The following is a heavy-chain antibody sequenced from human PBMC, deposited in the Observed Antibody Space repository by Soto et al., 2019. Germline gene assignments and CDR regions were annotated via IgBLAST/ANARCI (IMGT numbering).Heavy chain of an antibody. CDR1: GYSISTVYYF. J-gene: IGHJ5*01. D-gene: IGHD2-15*01. V-gene: IGHV4-30-4*01. CDR2: IYQSATT. CDR3: ARGRYCLTGRCFPNWFDS. Sequence: QVQLLESGPGLVKPSQTLSLTCSVSGYSISTVYYFWALVRQPPGQALEYIGYIYQSATTYYNPSFESRVAISLDTSKSQFSLNVTSLTAADTAVYFCARGRYCLTGRCFPNWFDSWGQGTLVTVSS.